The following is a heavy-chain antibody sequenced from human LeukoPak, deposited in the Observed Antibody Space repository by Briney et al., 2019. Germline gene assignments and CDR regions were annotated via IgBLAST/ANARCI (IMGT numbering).Heavy chain of an antibody. J-gene: IGHJ4*02. CDR3: ARAHEVLWFGEPYDY. CDR2: IQQDGSEK. CDR1: GFTFSSHW. D-gene: IGHD3-10*01. Sequence: GWSLTLSFASSGFTFSSHWRSGVGQAPGRGREGVANIQQDGSEKDYVDSVTGRFTISRDNAKNSLYLQMNSLRAEDTAVYYCARAHEVLWFGEPYDYWGQGTLVTVSS. V-gene: IGHV3-7*01.